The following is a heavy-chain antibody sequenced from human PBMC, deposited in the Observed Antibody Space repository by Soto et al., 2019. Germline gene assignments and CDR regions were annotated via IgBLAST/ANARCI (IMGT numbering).Heavy chain of an antibody. J-gene: IGHJ5*01. CDR1: GLSFSIYA. V-gene: IGHV3-23*01. CDR3: ARGLNWYDY. CDR2: IRKNIEST. Sequence: GGSLRLSCAASGLSFSIYAMSWVRQAPGKGLEWVSTIRKNIESTHYADSVRGRFTISRDNSKNTLYLQMNRLRAEDTAIYYCARGLNWYDYWGQGTLVTVSS.